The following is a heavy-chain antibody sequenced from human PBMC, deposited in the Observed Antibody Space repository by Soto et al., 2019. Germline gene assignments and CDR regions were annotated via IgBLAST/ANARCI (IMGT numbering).Heavy chain of an antibody. D-gene: IGHD3-9*01. V-gene: IGHV3-23*01. CDR3: ARGFGLVNPGYFDY. J-gene: IGHJ4*02. CDR2: ISGTDDYT. Sequence: GGSLRLSCAASGFTFSNFAMTWVRQAPGEGLEWVSSISGTDDYTYYADSVKGRFTISRDNARNTLFLHMNNLRAEDTAVYYCARGFGLVNPGYFDYWGQGTLVTVSS. CDR1: GFTFSNFA.